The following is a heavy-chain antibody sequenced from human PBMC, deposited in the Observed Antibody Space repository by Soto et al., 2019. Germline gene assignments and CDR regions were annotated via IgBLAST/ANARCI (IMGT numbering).Heavy chain of an antibody. D-gene: IGHD3-3*01. CDR1: GFTFSSYW. CDR3: ARDFRGQDDFWSGYAYDAFDI. V-gene: IGHV3-74*01. J-gene: IGHJ3*02. Sequence: EVQLVESGGGLVQPGGSLRLSCAASGFTFSSYWMHWVRQAPGKGLVWVSRINSDGSSTSYADSVKGRFTISRDNAKNTLYLQMNSLRAEDTAVYYCARDFRGQDDFWSGYAYDAFDIWGQGTMVTVSS. CDR2: INSDGSST.